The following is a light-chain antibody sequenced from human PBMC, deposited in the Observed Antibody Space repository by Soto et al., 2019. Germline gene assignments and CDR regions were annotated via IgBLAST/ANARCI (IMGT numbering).Light chain of an antibody. Sequence: EIVLTQSPATLSLSPGERATLSCRASQSVSSYLTWYQQKPGQAPRLLIYDASKKATDIPARFSGSGSGTDFTLTICSLEPEDFAVYHCQQRSNWPWTFGQGTNVEIK. CDR1: QSVSSY. V-gene: IGKV3-11*01. J-gene: IGKJ1*01. CDR3: QQRSNWPWT. CDR2: DAS.